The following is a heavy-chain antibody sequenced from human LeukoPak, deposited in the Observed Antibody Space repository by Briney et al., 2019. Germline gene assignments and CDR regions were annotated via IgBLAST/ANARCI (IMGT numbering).Heavy chain of an antibody. CDR1: GFTFDDYA. CDR3: AKAGHGDYIDY. D-gene: IGHD4-17*01. CDR2: ISWNSGSI. V-gene: IGHV3-9*03. Sequence: GRSLRLSCAASGFTFDDYAMHWVRQAPGKGLESVSGISWNSGSIGYADSVKGRFTISRDNAKNSLYLQMNSLRAEDMALYYCAKAGHGDYIDYWGQGTLVTVSS. J-gene: IGHJ4*02.